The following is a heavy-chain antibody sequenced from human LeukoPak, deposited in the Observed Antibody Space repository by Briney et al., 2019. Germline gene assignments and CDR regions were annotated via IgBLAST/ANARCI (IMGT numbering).Heavy chain of an antibody. J-gene: IGHJ4*02. Sequence: GGSLRLSCAVSGFTFSNYAMSWVRQAPGKGLEWVSAITGSGGNTYYADSVKGRFTIPRDNSKNTVFLQMNSLRAEDTAVYYCAKWGDYDVLTGYYVSDYWGQGTLVTVSS. CDR3: AKWGDYDVLTGYYVSDY. D-gene: IGHD3-9*01. V-gene: IGHV3-23*01. CDR2: ITGSGGNT. CDR1: GFTFSNYA.